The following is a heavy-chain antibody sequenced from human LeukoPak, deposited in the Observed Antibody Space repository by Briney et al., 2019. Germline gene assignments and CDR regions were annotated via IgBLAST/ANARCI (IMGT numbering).Heavy chain of an antibody. CDR2: INAGNGNT. D-gene: IGHD4-17*01. V-gene: IGHV1-3*01. Sequence: ASVKVSCKASGYTFTSYAMHWVRQAPGQRLEWMGWINAGNGNTKYSQKFQGRVTITRDTSASTAYMELSSLRSEDTAVYYCARADDYEDPPVLFDYWGQETLVTVSS. CDR1: GYTFTSYA. CDR3: ARADDYEDPPVLFDY. J-gene: IGHJ4*02.